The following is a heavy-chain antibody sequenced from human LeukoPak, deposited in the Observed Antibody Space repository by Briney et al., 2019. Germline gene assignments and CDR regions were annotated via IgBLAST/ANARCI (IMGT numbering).Heavy chain of an antibody. CDR1: GFTFSSYW. J-gene: IGHJ4*02. CDR3: ASSLGDYGGLGY. V-gene: IGHV3-74*01. CDR2: INSDGSST. Sequence: GGSLRLSCAASGFTFSSYWMHWLRQAPGKGLVWVSRINSDGSSTSYADSVKGRFTISRDNAKNTLYLQMNSLRAEDTAVYYCASSLGDYGGLGYWGQGTLVTVSS. D-gene: IGHD4-17*01.